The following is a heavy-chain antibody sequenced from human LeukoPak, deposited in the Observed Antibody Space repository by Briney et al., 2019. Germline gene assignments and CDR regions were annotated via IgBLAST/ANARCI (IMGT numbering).Heavy chain of an antibody. CDR2: IWYDGSNK. CDR3: ARDGQQLAPYAMDV. CDR1: GFRFGSHA. D-gene: IGHD6-13*01. V-gene: IGHV3-33*01. J-gene: IGHJ6*02. Sequence: GGSLRLSCAASGFRFGSHAVHWVRQTPGKGLEWLAQIWYDGSNKYYVDSVKGRFTTSRDNSKNTVYLQMNSLRAEDTAVYFCARDGQQLAPYAMDVWGQGTTVTVSS.